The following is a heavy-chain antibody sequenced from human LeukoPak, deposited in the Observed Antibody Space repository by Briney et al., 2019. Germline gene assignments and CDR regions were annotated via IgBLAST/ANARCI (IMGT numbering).Heavy chain of an antibody. V-gene: IGHV1-69*05. D-gene: IGHD4-17*01. Sequence: SVKVSCKASGGTFSSYAISWVRQAPGQGLEWMGGIIPIFGTANYAQKFQGRVTITTDESTSTAYMELSSLRPEDTAVYYCARSTTVTTYIFDYWGQGTLVTVSS. CDR1: GGTFSSYA. CDR2: IIPIFGTA. CDR3: ARSTTVTTYIFDY. J-gene: IGHJ4*02.